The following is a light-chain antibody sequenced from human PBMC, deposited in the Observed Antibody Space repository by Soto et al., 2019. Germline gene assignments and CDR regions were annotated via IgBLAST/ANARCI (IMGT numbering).Light chain of an antibody. Sequence: EVVLTQSPVTLSLSPGERATLSCRASQSVGSPYLAWYQQKPGQPPRLLIYGASNRAPDIPNRFIGSGSGTEFTLTIARLAPDDFAMYYCHQYGNSPFTFGPRTKVDV. V-gene: IGKV3-20*01. CDR2: GAS. CDR1: QSVGSPY. CDR3: HQYGNSPFT. J-gene: IGKJ3*01.